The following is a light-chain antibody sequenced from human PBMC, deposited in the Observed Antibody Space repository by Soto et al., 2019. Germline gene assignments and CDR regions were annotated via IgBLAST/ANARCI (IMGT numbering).Light chain of an antibody. V-gene: IGKV3-11*01. J-gene: IGKJ4*01. CDR2: DAS. CDR1: QNIDNY. Sequence: EVVLTQSPATLSLSPGERATLSCRASQNIDNYVAWYQQKFGQAPRLLIYDASNRATGIPARFSGRGSGTDFTLTIDSLEPEDFAVYYCQHRSNWPRTFGGGTNVEIK. CDR3: QHRSNWPRT.